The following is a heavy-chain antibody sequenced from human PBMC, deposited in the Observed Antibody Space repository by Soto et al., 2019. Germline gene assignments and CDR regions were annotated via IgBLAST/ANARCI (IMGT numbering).Heavy chain of an antibody. CDR3: ARESEDLTSNFDY. CDR2: ISSTTNYI. V-gene: IGHV3-21*06. Sequence: GGSLRLSCAASGFTFSSYAMHWVRQAPGKGLEWVSSISSTTNYIYYGDSMKGRFTISRDNAKNSLYLEMNSLRAEDTAVYYCARESEDLTSNFDYWGRGTLVTVSS. CDR1: GFTFSSYA. J-gene: IGHJ4*02.